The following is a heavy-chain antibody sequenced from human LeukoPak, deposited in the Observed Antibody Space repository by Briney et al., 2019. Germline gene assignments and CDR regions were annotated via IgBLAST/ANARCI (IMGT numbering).Heavy chain of an antibody. CDR3: AREKVATTYNWFDP. D-gene: IGHD5-12*01. J-gene: IGHJ5*02. CDR2: IYYSGST. Sequence: SSETLSLTCTVSGGSISSGDYYWSWIRQPPGKGLEWIGYIYYSGSTYYNPSLKSRVTISVDTSKNQFSLKLSSVTAADAAVYYCAREKVATTYNWFDPWGQGTLVTASS. V-gene: IGHV4-30-4*08. CDR1: GGSISSGDYY.